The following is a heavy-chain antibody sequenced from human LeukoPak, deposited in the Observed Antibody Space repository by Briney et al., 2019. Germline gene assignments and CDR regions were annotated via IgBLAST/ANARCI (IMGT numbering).Heavy chain of an antibody. V-gene: IGHV4-34*01. D-gene: IGHD5-18*01. CDR2: INHSGST. J-gene: IGHJ4*02. CDR1: GGSFSGYY. Sequence: SETLSLTCAVYGGSFSGYYWSWIRQPPGKGLGWIGEINHSGSTNYNPSLKSRVTISVDTSKNQFSLKLSSVTAADTAVYYCARRRRAQLYYFDYWGQGTLVTVSS. CDR3: ARRRRAQLYYFDY.